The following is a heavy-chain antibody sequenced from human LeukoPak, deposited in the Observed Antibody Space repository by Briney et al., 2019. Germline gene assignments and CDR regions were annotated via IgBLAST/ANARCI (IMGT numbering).Heavy chain of an antibody. Sequence: SETLSLTCTVSGGSISSGGYYWSWIRQPPGKGLEWIGYIYHSGSTYYNPSLKSRVTISVDRSKNQFSLKLSSVTAADTAVYYCARVPHIAAARAGYFQHWGQGTLVTVSS. D-gene: IGHD6-13*01. V-gene: IGHV4-30-2*01. CDR3: ARVPHIAAARAGYFQH. CDR2: IYHSGST. CDR1: GGSISSGGYY. J-gene: IGHJ1*01.